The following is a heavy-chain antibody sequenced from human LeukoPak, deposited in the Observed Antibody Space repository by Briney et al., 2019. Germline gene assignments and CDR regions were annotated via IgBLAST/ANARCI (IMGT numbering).Heavy chain of an antibody. Sequence: SETLSLSCTVSGVSSRSSYYYWGWIRQPPGEGLQWGGRMYQSGNTYYNAALKSRVTISVDTSTSQFSLRLSSVTAADPPIYSCARQPALTHSHFDYWGQGTLVTVSS. CDR1: GVSSRSSYYY. J-gene: IGHJ4*02. CDR2: MYQSGNT. CDR3: ARQPALTHSHFDY. V-gene: IGHV4-39*01.